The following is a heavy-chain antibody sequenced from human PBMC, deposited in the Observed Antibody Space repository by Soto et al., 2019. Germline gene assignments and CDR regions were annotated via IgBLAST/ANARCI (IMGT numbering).Heavy chain of an antibody. D-gene: IGHD2-2*01. CDR3: AKVQGCSSTSCYSYYDGMDV. V-gene: IGHV3-23*01. CDR2: ISGSGGST. J-gene: IGHJ6*02. Sequence: EVQLLESGGGLVQPGGSLRLSCAASGFTFSSYAMSWVRQAPGKGLEWVSAISGSGGSTYYADSVKGRFTISRDNSKNALYLQMNSLRAEDMAVYYCAKVQGCSSTSCYSYYDGMDVWGQGTTVTVSS. CDR1: GFTFSSYA.